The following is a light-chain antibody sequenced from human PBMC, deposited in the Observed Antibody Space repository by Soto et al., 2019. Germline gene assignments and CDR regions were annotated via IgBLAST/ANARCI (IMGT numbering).Light chain of an antibody. CDR3: QQYNNWPPLVT. J-gene: IGKJ5*01. CDR2: VAS. CDR1: QSVINY. V-gene: IGKV3D-15*01. Sequence: EIVLTQSPATLSLSPGERATLSCRASQSVINYLAWYEQKPGQAPRLLIYVASTRATGIPARFSGSGSGTEFTLTISSLQSEDFAVYYCQQYNNWPPLVTFGQGTRLEIK.